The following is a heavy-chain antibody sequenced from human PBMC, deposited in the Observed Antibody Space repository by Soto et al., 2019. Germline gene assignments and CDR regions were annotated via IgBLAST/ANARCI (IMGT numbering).Heavy chain of an antibody. CDR1: GGSISSGGFY. V-gene: IGHV4-31*03. CDR2: IYYTGNT. Sequence: QVQLQESGPGLVKPSQTLSLTCTVSGGSISSGGFYWSWIRQLPGKGLEWIGYIYYTGNTDYNPSLKARVSMSVDTSKNQFSLRLRSVTDADTAVYYCAREVVVAAKGWFDYWGHGTLVTVSS. CDR3: AREVVVAAKGWFDY. J-gene: IGHJ4*01. D-gene: IGHD2-15*01.